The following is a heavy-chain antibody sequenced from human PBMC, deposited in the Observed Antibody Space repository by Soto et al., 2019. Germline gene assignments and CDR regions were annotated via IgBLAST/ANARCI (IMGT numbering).Heavy chain of an antibody. CDR1: WGSSSSIDW. CDR2: IYHSGST. D-gene: IGHD3-9*01. CDR3: AREDYDILTGYYYFDY. V-gene: IGHV4-4*02. Sequence: SETLSLSCAVSWGSSSSIDWWSCVRQPPGKGLEWIGEIYHSGSTNYNPSLKSRVTISVDKSKNQFSLKLSSVTAADTAVYYRAREDYDILTGYYYFDYWGQGTLVTVSS. J-gene: IGHJ4*02.